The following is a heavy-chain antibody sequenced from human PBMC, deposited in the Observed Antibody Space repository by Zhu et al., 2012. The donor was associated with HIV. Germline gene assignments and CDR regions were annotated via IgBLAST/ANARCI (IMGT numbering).Heavy chain of an antibody. V-gene: IGHV4-38-2*01. J-gene: IGHJ6*03. CDR2: IYHSGST. CDR1: GYSISSGYY. D-gene: IGHD4-23*01. Sequence: QVQLQESGPGLVKPSETLSLTCAVSGYSISSGYYWGWIRQPPGKGLEWIGSIYHSGSTYYNPSLKSRVTISVDTSKNQFSLKLSSVTAADTAVYYCARLRWSNRDYYMDVVGQRANGHRLL. CDR3: ARLRWSNRDYYMDV.